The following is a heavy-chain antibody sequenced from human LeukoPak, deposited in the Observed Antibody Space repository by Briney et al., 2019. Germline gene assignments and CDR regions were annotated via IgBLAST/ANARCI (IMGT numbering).Heavy chain of an antibody. Sequence: SETLSLTCAVYGGSFSGYYWSWIRQPPGKGLEWIGEINHRGSTNYNPSLKSRVTISVDTSKNQFSLKLSSVTAAHTAFYYCASQGHHGKIVGTTLSYFYMDVWGKGTTVTVSS. D-gene: IGHD1-26*01. CDR2: INHRGST. CDR1: GGSFSGYY. V-gene: IGHV4-34*01. J-gene: IGHJ6*03. CDR3: ASQGHHGKIVGTTLSYFYMDV.